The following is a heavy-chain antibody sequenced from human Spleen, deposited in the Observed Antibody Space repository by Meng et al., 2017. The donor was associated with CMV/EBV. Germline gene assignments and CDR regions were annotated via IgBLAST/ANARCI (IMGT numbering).Heavy chain of an antibody. CDR2: IFSSSYYI. CDR3: ARDTDDSRDPVVDF. D-gene: IGHD3-22*01. CDR1: GFTFSRHN. V-gene: IGHV3-21*01. J-gene: IGHJ4*02. Sequence: ASGFTFSRHNMNWVRQAPGKGLEWVSSIFSSSYYIYYADSVKGRFTISRDNAKNSVYLQMYSLRAEDTAVYYCARDTDDSRDPVVDFWGQGTLVTVSS.